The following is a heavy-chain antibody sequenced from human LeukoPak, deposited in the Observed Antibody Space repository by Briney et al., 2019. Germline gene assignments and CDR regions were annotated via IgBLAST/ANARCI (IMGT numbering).Heavy chain of an antibody. CDR1: GGSVNSGTYY. D-gene: IGHD2-8*01. V-gene: IGHV4-61*01. CDR2: IYYSGST. CDR3: AREVVLMVSTSTAFDI. Sequence: SETLSRTCTVSGGSVNSGTYYWNWIRQPPGKRREWIGYIYYSGSTNYNPSLKSRVTISVDTSKNQFSLKLSSVTAADTAVYYCAREVVLMVSTSTAFDIWGQGTMVTVSS. J-gene: IGHJ3*02.